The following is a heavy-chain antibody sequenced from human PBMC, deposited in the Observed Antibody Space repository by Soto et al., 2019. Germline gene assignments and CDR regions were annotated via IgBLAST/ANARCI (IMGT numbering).Heavy chain of an antibody. CDR3: VRIGRGYSYGTGLED. J-gene: IGHJ6*02. D-gene: IGHD5-18*01. CDR2: ISHDGSNE. Sequence: QVQVVESGGGVVQPGTPLRLSCAASGFLFGGYSMNWVRQAPGKGLEWVAVISHDGSNEYYADSVKGRFTISRDNSKNMLYLQMHSLRTEETAAYYCVRIGRGYSYGTGLEDWGPGTTVTVSS. CDR1: GFLFGGYS. V-gene: IGHV3-30*03.